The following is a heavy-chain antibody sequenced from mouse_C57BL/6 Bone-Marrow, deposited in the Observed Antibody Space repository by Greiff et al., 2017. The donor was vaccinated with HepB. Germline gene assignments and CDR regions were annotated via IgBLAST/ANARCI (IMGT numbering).Heavy chain of an antibody. CDR2: IYPGSGST. V-gene: IGHV1-55*01. D-gene: IGHD2-3*01. CDR1: GYTFTSYW. CDR3: ARRDGYYYSFDY. Sequence: QVQLQQPGAELVKPGASVKMSCKASGYTFTSYWITWVKQRPGQGLEWIGDIYPGSGSTNYNEKFKSKATLTVDTSSSTAYMQLSSLTSEDSAVYCCARRDGYYYSFDYWGRGTTLTVSS. J-gene: IGHJ2*01.